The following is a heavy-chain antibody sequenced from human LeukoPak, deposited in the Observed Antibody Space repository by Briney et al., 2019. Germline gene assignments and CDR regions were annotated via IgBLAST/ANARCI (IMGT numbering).Heavy chain of an antibody. J-gene: IGHJ5*02. V-gene: IGHV4-4*07. CDR1: GGSIINHY. Sequence: SETLSLTCTVSGGSIINHYWSWLRQPAGKGLEWIGRIYSSGSANYSPSLKSRVSMSIDTSNNHFSLNLTSVTAADTALYFCARDVRYASGWSTPESWGQGTLVTVSS. D-gene: IGHD6-19*01. CDR2: IYSSGSA. CDR3: ARDVRYASGWSTPES.